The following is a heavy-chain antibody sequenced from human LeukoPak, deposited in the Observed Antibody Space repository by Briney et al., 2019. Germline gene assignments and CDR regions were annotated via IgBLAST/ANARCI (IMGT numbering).Heavy chain of an antibody. CDR3: ARGQGGYSGYDHYYFDY. D-gene: IGHD5-12*01. Sequence: GGSLRLSCAASGFAFSSYAMHWVGRAPGRGLEYVSAISSNGGSTYYANSVKGRFTISRDNSKNTLYLQMGSLRAEDMAVYYCARGQGGYSGYDHYYFDYWGQGTLVTVSS. J-gene: IGHJ4*02. CDR1: GFAFSSYA. V-gene: IGHV3-64*01. CDR2: ISSNGGST.